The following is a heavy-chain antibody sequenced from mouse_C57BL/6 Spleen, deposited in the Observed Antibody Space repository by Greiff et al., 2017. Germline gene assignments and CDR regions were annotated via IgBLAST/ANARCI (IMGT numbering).Heavy chain of an antibody. J-gene: IGHJ2*01. CDR1: GYAFSSSW. V-gene: IGHV1-82*01. CDR3: ARGGYSNSPDY. CDR2: IYPGDGDT. D-gene: IGHD2-5*01. Sequence: QVQLKQSGPELVKPGASVKISCKASGYAFSSSWMNWVKQRPGKGLEWIGRIYPGDGDTNYNGKFKGKATLTADKSSSTAYMQLSSLTSEDSAVYFCARGGYSNSPDYWGQGTTLTVSS.